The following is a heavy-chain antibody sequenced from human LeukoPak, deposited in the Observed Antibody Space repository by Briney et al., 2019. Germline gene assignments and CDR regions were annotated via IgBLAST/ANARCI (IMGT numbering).Heavy chain of an antibody. J-gene: IGHJ4*02. CDR2: TFYRSKWYS. CDR1: GDTVSSNSAC. CDR3: VRGGSYFDY. Sequence: SQTLSLTCAISGDTVSSNSACWNWIRQSPSRGLEWLRRTFYRSKWYSDYAPSLKSRITVNPDTSKNQFSLQFNSVTPEDTAVYYCVRGGSYFDYWGQGTLVTVSS. V-gene: IGHV6-1*01. D-gene: IGHD1-26*01.